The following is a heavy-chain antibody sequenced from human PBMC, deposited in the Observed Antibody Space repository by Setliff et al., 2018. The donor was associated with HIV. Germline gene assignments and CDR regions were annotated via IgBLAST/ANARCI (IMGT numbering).Heavy chain of an antibody. CDR3: ARGTSAASYWHFDL. J-gene: IGHJ2*01. V-gene: IGHV4-4*07. Sequence: TSETLSLTCIVSDGSVSNQYWGWIRQTAGKGLEWIGRIYATGSTNYNPSLKSRVTMSVDTSKNQFFLTLNSLTAADTAIYYCARGTSAASYWHFDLWGRGIMVTVSS. D-gene: IGHD3-16*01. CDR1: DGSVSNQY. CDR2: IYATGST.